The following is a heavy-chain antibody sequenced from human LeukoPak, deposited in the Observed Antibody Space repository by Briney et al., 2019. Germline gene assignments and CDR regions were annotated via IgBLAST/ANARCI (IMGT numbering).Heavy chain of an antibody. J-gene: IGHJ6*03. Sequence: GGSLRLSCAASGFTFSSYSMNWVRQAAGKGLEWVSSISSSSSYIYYADSVKGRFTISRDNAKNSLYLQMNSLRAEDTAVYYCASHDYGDFYYYYMDVWGKGTTVTVSS. V-gene: IGHV3-21*01. CDR2: ISSSSSYI. CDR1: GFTFSSYS. CDR3: ASHDYGDFYYYYMDV. D-gene: IGHD4-17*01.